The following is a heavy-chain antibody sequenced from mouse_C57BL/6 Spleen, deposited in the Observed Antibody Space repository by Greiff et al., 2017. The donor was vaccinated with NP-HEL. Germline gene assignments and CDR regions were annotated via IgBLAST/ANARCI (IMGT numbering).Heavy chain of an antibody. J-gene: IGHJ2*01. CDR3: ARYDDYDEYYFDY. CDR1: GFTFTDYY. V-gene: IGHV7-3*01. D-gene: IGHD2-4*01. CDR2: IRNKANGYTT. Sequence: EVQRVESGGGLVQPGGSLSLSCAASGFTFTDYYMSWVRQPPGKALEWLGFIRNKANGYTTEYSASVKGRFTISRDNSQSILYLQMNALRAEDSATYYCARYDDYDEYYFDYWGQGTTLTVSS.